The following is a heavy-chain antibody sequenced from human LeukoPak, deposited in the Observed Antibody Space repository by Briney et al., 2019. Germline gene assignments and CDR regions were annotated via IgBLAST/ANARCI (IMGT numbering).Heavy chain of an antibody. J-gene: IGHJ4*02. CDR3: ATGDRYCSSTSCPLDY. CDR2: ISSSSNYI. CDR1: GFTFSNSG. V-gene: IGHV3-21*01. Sequence: GGSLRLSCAASGFTFSNSGMHWVRRAPGKGLEWVSSISSSSNYIYYADSVKGRFTISRDNAKNSLYLQMNSLRAEDTTMYYCATGDRYCSSTSCPLDYWGQGTLVTVSS. D-gene: IGHD2-2*01.